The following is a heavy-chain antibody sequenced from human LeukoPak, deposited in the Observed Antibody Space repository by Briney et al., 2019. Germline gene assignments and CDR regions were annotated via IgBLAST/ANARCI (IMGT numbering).Heavy chain of an antibody. CDR2: ISIGSTYT. D-gene: IGHD3-16*02. Sequence: GGSLRLSCAASGFTFSRYSMNWVRQAPGKGLEWVSSISIGSTYTYYADSVKGRFTISRDNAKNSLYLQMNSLRAEDTAVYYCVGSDTIGYTPREWDYWFFDLWGRGTLVTVSS. CDR1: GFTFSRYS. V-gene: IGHV3-21*01. CDR3: VGSDTIGYTPREWDYWFFDL. J-gene: IGHJ2*01.